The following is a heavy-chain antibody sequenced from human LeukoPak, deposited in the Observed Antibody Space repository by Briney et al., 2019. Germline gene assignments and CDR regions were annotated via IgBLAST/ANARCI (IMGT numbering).Heavy chain of an antibody. CDR1: GGSISSSSYY. CDR3: ARPQQWLGYFDY. J-gene: IGHJ4*02. V-gene: IGHV4-39*01. D-gene: IGHD6-19*01. Sequence: SETLSLTCTVSGGSISSSSYYWGWIRQPPGKGLEWIGSIYYSGSTYYNPFLKSRVTISVDTSKNQFSLKLSSVTAADTAVYYCARPQQWLGYFDYWGQGTLVTVSS. CDR2: IYYSGST.